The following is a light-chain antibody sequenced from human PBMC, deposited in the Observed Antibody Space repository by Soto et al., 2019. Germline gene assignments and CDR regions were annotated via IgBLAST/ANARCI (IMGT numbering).Light chain of an antibody. CDR2: DAS. Sequence: DIQMTQSPSTLSASVGDRVTITCRASQSISSWLACYQQKPGKAPRLLIYDASYLERGVPSRFSGSGSGTEFTLTISDLQPDDLATYYCQQYNSFWTFGQGTNVDIK. J-gene: IGKJ1*01. CDR1: QSISSW. V-gene: IGKV1-5*01. CDR3: QQYNSFWT.